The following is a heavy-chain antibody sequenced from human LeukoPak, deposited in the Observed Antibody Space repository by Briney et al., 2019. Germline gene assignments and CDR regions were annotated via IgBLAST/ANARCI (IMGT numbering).Heavy chain of an antibody. J-gene: IGHJ3*02. Sequence: GGSPRLSCAASGFIFSSYAMSWVRQAPGKGLEWVSSIGGSGDSTYYADSVEGRFTISRDNSKNTLYLQMNSLRAEDTAVYYCARDGEALGIAAVEGAFDIWGQGTMVTVSS. CDR1: GFIFSSYA. D-gene: IGHD6-25*01. V-gene: IGHV3-23*01. CDR2: IGGSGDST. CDR3: ARDGEALGIAAVEGAFDI.